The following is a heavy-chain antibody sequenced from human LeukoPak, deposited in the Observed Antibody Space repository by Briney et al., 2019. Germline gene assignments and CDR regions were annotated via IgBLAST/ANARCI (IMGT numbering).Heavy chain of an antibody. V-gene: IGHV3-23*01. CDR3: AKITRDYYDSSGYPLEDY. CDR2: ISGSGGNT. CDR1: GFTFNSYA. J-gene: IGHJ4*02. Sequence: PGGSLRLSCAASGFTFNSYAMCWVRQAPGKGLEWVSAISGSGGNTYYADSVKGRFTIYRDNSKNTLYLQMNSLRAEDTAVYYCAKITRDYYDSSGYPLEDYWGQGTLVTVSS. D-gene: IGHD3-22*01.